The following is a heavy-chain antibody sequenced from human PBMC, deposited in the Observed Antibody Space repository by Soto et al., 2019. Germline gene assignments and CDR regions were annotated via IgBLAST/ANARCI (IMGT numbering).Heavy chain of an antibody. Sequence: PSETLSLTCTVSGGSISSDDYYWSWIRQPPGKGLEWLGYIYDIGSTSYSPSLESRITISTDTSKNQFSLKLRSVSAADTAVYYCARDRANSPDFFDFWGQGTLVTAPQ. CDR3: ARDRANSPDFFDF. CDR1: GGSISSDDYY. J-gene: IGHJ4*02. V-gene: IGHV4-30-4*01. CDR2: IYDIGST. D-gene: IGHD1-1*01.